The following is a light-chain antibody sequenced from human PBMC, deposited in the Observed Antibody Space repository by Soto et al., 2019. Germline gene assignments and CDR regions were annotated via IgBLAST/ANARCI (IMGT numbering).Light chain of an antibody. CDR3: CSYAGSPRYV. CDR2: DVS. J-gene: IGLJ1*01. Sequence: QSALTQPRSVSGSPGQSVTISCTGTSSDVGGYNYVSWYQQHPGKAPKVMIYDVSERPSGVPDRFSGSKSGNTASLTISGLQAEDEADSYCCSYAGSPRYVFGTGTKLTFL. CDR1: SSDVGGYNY. V-gene: IGLV2-11*01.